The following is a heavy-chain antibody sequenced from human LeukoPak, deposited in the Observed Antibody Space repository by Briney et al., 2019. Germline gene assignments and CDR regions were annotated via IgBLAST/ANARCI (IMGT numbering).Heavy chain of an antibody. CDR3: AKAYL. J-gene: IGHJ4*02. Sequence: GGSLRLSCAASGFTFSSYAMSWVRQAPVKGLEWVSTISAGGGSTYYADSVKGRFTISRDNSENTLHLQMNSLTAGDTAIYYCAKAYLWGQGTLVTVSS. CDR2: ISAGGGST. V-gene: IGHV3-23*01. CDR1: GFTFSSYA.